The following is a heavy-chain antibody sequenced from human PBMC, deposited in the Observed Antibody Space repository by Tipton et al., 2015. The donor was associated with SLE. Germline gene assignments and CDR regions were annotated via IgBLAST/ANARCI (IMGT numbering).Heavy chain of an antibody. CDR3: ARHQSSGPQPYY. Sequence: TLSLTCTVSGPSINTYSWTWIRQPAGKGLEWIGRIYSSGSTNYKTSLKNRVTISMDTSKNQFSLNLRSVTAADTAVYYCARHQSSGPQPYYWGQGTLVTVSS. J-gene: IGHJ4*02. D-gene: IGHD6-19*01. CDR1: GPSINTYS. V-gene: IGHV4-4*07. CDR2: IYSSGST.